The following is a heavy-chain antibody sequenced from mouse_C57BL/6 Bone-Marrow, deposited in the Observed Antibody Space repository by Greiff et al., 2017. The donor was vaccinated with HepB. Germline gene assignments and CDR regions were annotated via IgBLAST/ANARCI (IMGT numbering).Heavy chain of an antibody. CDR2: ISSGGDYI. J-gene: IGHJ3*01. V-gene: IGHV5-9-1*02. CDR1: GFTFSSYA. D-gene: IGHD1-1*01. CDR3: TREKEYYGSSAGFAY. Sequence: EVKVVESGEGLVKPGGSLKLSCAASGFTFSSYAMSWVRQTPEKRLEWVAYISSGGDYIYYADTVKGRFTISRDNARNTLYLQMSSLKSEDTAMYYCTREKEYYGSSAGFAYWGQGTLVTVSA.